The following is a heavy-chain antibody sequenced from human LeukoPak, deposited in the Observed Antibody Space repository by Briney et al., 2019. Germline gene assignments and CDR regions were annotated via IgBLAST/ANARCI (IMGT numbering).Heavy chain of an antibody. CDR2: IKQDGSEI. CDR1: GFTFSAFW. CDR3: ARVAYNSGWNIGH. Sequence: GGSLRLSCAASGFTFSAFWMTWVRQAPGKGLEWVANIKQDGSEIYYADSVRGRFTISRDNAKNSLYFQMNSLRAEDSALYYCARVAYNSGWNIGHWGQGTLVTVSS. D-gene: IGHD5-12*01. V-gene: IGHV3-7*04. J-gene: IGHJ4*02.